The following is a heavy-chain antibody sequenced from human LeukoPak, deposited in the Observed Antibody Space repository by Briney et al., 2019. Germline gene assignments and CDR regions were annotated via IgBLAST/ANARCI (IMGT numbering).Heavy chain of an antibody. J-gene: IGHJ4*02. D-gene: IGHD6-13*01. CDR1: GYSFTSYW. CDR2: IYPGDSDT. Sequence: GESLKISCKGSGYSFTSYWIGWVRQVPGKGLEWMGIIYPGDSDTRYSPSFQGQVTISADKSISTAYLQWSSLKASDTAMYYCARPGAPSSWSSFDYWGREPWSPSPQ. CDR3: ARPGAPSSWSSFDY. V-gene: IGHV5-51*01.